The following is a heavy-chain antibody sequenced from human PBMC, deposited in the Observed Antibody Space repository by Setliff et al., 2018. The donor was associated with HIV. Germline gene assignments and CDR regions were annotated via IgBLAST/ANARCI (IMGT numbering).Heavy chain of an antibody. V-gene: IGHV4-59*08. CDR2: IYYSGST. CDR1: GGYITTYY. Sequence: SQTLSLTCTVSGGYITTYYWSWIRQPPGKGLEWIGYIYYSGSTNYNPSLKSRVTISVDTSKNQFSLKLSSVTAADTAVYYCARLHYYDRSGLTVGAFDIWGQGTMVTVSS. J-gene: IGHJ3*02. CDR3: ARLHYYDRSGLTVGAFDI. D-gene: IGHD3-22*01.